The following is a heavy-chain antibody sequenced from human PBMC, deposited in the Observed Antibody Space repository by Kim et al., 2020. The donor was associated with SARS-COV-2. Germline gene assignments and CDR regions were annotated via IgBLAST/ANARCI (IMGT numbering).Heavy chain of an antibody. Sequence: SETLSLTCTVSGGSISSSSYYWGWIRQPPGKGLEWIGSIYYSGSTYYNPSLKSRVTISVDTSKNQFSLKLSSVTAADTAVYYCARLLYDFWSGSHFDYWGQGTLVPV. D-gene: IGHD3-3*01. CDR1: GGSISSSSYY. J-gene: IGHJ4*02. CDR2: IYYSGST. CDR3: ARLLYDFWSGSHFDY. V-gene: IGHV4-39*01.